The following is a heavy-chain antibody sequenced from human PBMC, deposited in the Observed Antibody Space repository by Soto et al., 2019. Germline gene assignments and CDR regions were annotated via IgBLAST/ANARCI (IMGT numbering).Heavy chain of an antibody. D-gene: IGHD6-19*01. Sequence: PSETLSLTCTVSGGSISSSSYYWGWIRQPPGKGLEWIGSIYYSGSTYYNPSLKSRVTISVDTSKNQFSLTLSSVTAADPAVYYCARLPAGYSSGWFDYWGQGALVTVSS. CDR2: IYYSGST. V-gene: IGHV4-39*01. CDR1: GGSISSSSYY. CDR3: ARLPAGYSSGWFDY. J-gene: IGHJ4*02.